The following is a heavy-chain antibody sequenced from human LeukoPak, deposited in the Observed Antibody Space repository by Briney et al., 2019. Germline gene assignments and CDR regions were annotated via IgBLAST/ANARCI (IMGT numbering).Heavy chain of an antibody. CDR2: MNNDGSSR. CDR1: GFTFSSYW. CDR3: ARDRGNQRGYYYYYMDV. V-gene: IGHV3-74*01. Sequence: PGGSLRLSCAASGFTFSSYWMHWVRQAPGKGLVWVSRMNNDGSSRNYADSVKGRFTISRDNAKNSLYLQMNSLRAEDTAVYYCARDRGNQRGYYYYYMDVWGKGTTVTVSS. J-gene: IGHJ6*03. D-gene: IGHD1-14*01.